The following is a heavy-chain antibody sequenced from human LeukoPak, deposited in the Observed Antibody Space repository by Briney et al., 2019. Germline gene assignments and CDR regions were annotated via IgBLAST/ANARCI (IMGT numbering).Heavy chain of an antibody. J-gene: IGHJ6*03. D-gene: IGHD4-17*01. CDR2: IRSKANSYAT. Sequence: GGSLRLSCAASGFTLSGSAMHWVRQASGKGLEWVGRIRSKANSYATAYAASVKGRFTISRDDSKNTAYLQMNSLKTEDTAVYYCTSASASTVTTPPHYYYYYYMDVWGKGTTVTVSS. V-gene: IGHV3-73*01. CDR3: TSASASTVTTPPHYYYYYYMDV. CDR1: GFTLSGSA.